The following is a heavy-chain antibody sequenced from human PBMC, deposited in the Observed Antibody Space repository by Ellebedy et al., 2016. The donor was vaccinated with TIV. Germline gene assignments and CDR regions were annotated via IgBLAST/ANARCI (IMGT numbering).Heavy chain of an antibody. CDR1: GGSISNYY. CDR2: IYTTGST. CDR3: VRWFGESSGVRWYFDL. Sequence: SDTLSLTXTVPGGSISNYYWSWIRQPAGKGLEWIGRIYTTGSTNYNPSVKSRVTMSVDTSKNQFSLQLSSMTAVDTAVYYCVRWFGESSGVRWYFDLWGRGTLVTVSS. D-gene: IGHD3-10*01. J-gene: IGHJ2*01. V-gene: IGHV4-4*07.